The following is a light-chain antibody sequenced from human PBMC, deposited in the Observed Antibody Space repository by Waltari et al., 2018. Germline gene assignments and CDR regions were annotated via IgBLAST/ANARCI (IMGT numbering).Light chain of an antibody. V-gene: IGLV2-14*01. CDR3: SSYTSSSTYV. CDR2: EVS. Sequence: QSALTQPASVSGSPGQSITIPCTVTSRAVGGYHSACCYQQHPGKAPKLIIYEVSNRPSGVSDRFSGSKSGNTASLTVSGLHAEDEADYYCSSYTSSSTYVFGTGTKVTVL. CDR1: SRAVGGYHS. J-gene: IGLJ1*01.